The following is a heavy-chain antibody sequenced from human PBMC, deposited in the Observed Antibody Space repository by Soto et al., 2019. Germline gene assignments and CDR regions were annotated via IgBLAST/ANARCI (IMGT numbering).Heavy chain of an antibody. J-gene: IGHJ5*02. V-gene: IGHV4-59*01. D-gene: IGHD6-13*01. CDR2: IHYSGST. CDR3: AKDIRGRTAASGYNCFVP. CDR1: GGSISSDY. Sequence: PSETLSLTCTVSGGSISSDYWSWIRQPPGKGLEWIGYIHYSGSTDYNPSLKSRVTISVDTSKNQFSLKLSSVTAADTAVYYCAKDIRGRTAASGYNCFVPWGQGTPVTVSS.